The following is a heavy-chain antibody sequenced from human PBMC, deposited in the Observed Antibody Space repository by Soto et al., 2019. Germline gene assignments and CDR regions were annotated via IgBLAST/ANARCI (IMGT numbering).Heavy chain of an antibody. Sequence: QVQLVESGGGVVQPGRSLRLSCAASRFSFHNYAMHWVRQAPGKGLEWVTVIAYDGSNENYADSVKGRFTVSRDNSKNTLYLQMNSLRTDDTAVYYCARGRDIQFWQHLDSWGQGTLVTVSS. V-gene: IGHV3-30-3*01. CDR3: ARGRDIQFWQHLDS. CDR2: IAYDGSNE. CDR1: RFSFHNYA. J-gene: IGHJ4*02. D-gene: IGHD5-12*01.